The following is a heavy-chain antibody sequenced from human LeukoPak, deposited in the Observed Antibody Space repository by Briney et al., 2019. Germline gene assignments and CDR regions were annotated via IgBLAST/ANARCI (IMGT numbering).Heavy chain of an antibody. D-gene: IGHD2/OR15-2a*01. CDR2: ISSSGSTI. V-gene: IGHV3-48*03. J-gene: IGHJ3*02. CDR1: GFTFSNYA. Sequence: RGSLRLSCAASGFTFSNYAMTWVRQAPGKGLEWVSYISSSGSTIYYADSVKGRFTISRDNAKNSLYLQMNSLRAEDTAVYYCARDFLSGAHDAFDIWGQGTMVTVSS. CDR3: ARDFLSGAHDAFDI.